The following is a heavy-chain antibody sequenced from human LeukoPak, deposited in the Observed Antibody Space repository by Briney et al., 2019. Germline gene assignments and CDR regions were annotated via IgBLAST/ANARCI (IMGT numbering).Heavy chain of an antibody. V-gene: IGHV3-30-3*01. CDR1: GFTFSSYA. J-gene: IGHJ6*02. CDR3: ARDLQENGMDV. D-gene: IGHD4-11*01. Sequence: GGSLRLSCAASGFTFSSYAMHWVRQAPGKGLEWVAVISYDGSNKYYADSVKGRFTISRDNSKNTLYLQMSSLRAEDTAVYYCARDLQENGMDVWGQGSMVTVSS. CDR2: ISYDGSNK.